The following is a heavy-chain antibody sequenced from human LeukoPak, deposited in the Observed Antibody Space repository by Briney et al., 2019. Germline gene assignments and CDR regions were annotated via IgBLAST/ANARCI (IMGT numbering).Heavy chain of an antibody. CDR2: IIPIFGTS. CDR3: ARGLGYSYGPFDY. Sequence: SVKVSCKASGGTFSSYAISWVRQAPGQGLEWMGGIIPIFGTSNFAQKFQGRVTITAADESTSTAYMELTRLRSEDTAVYYCARGLGYSYGPFDYWGQGTLVTVSS. D-gene: IGHD5-18*01. CDR1: GGTFSSYA. J-gene: IGHJ4*02. V-gene: IGHV1-69*13.